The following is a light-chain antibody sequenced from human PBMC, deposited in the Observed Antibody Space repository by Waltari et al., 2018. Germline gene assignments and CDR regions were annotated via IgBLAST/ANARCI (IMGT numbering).Light chain of an antibody. J-gene: IGKJ4*01. V-gene: IGKV3-11*01. CDR3: LQRSNWPPT. CDR1: QSVGMS. Sequence: EIVLTQSPATLSLSPGDRATLSFRASQSVGMSLSWYQQKPGQPPRLLIYDASTRATGIPARISGSGSGTDFTLTIGSLEPEDFAVYFCLQRSNWPPTFGGGTTVEIK. CDR2: DAS.